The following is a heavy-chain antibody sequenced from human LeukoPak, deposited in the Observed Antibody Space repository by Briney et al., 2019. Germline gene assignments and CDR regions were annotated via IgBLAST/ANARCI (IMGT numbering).Heavy chain of an antibody. Sequence: PSETLSLTCTVPGDSVSIYYWSWIRQPPGKGLEWIGYIYYRGNTNYNPSLKRRVTMAVDTSKNQFSLKVSSVTAADTAVYYCARAGNNWSFDYWGQGTLVTVSS. J-gene: IGHJ4*02. CDR3: ARAGNNWSFDY. CDR1: GDSVSIYY. V-gene: IGHV4-59*02. D-gene: IGHD1-1*01. CDR2: IYYRGNT.